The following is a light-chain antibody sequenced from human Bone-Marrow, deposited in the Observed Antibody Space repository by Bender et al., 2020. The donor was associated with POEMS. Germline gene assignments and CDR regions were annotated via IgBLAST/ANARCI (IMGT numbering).Light chain of an antibody. CDR1: DSNFGGSY. V-gene: IGLV1-47*02. CDR3: SSWDDSLSGWV. Sequence: QSVLTQPPSASGTPGQSVIISCSGTDSNFGGSYVYWYQHLPGTAPRLVVYSNYQRPSGVPARFSGSKSGTSASLAISDIQSEDEGDYYCSSWDDSLSGWVFGGGTKLTVL. CDR2: SNY. J-gene: IGLJ3*02.